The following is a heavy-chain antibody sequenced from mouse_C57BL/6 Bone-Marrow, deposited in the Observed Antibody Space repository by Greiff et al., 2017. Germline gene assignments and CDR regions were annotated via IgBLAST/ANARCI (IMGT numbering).Heavy chain of an antibody. V-gene: IGHV5-17*01. D-gene: IGHD5-5*01. CDR2: ISSGSSTI. Sequence: DVMLVESGGGLVKPGESLKLSCAASGFTFSDYGMHWVRQAPEKGLEWVAYISSGSSTIYYADTVKGRFTISRDNAKNTLFLQMTSLRSEDTAMYYCARQDYPYAMDYWGQGTSVTVSS. CDR1: GFTFSDYG. CDR3: ARQDYPYAMDY. J-gene: IGHJ4*01.